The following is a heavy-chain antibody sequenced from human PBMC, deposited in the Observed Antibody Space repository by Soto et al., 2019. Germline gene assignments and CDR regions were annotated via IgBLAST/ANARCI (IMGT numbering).Heavy chain of an antibody. CDR3: ARSTTVTTAFFDY. Sequence: QVQLQESGPGLVKPSETLSLTCTVSGASIISYSGSWIRQPPGKGLEWIGYIYYSGSTNYNPSLKSRVTISVDTSKNQFSLKLSSVTAADTAVYYCARSTTVTTAFFDYWGQGTLVTVSS. V-gene: IGHV4-59*01. D-gene: IGHD4-17*01. J-gene: IGHJ4*02. CDR2: IYYSGST. CDR1: GASIISYS.